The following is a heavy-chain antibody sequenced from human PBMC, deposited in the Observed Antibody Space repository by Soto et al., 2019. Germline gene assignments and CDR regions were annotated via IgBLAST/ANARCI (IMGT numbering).Heavy chain of an antibody. D-gene: IGHD2-21*01. CDR3: ARATLRDCYREYWYFDL. J-gene: IGHJ2*01. V-gene: IGHV1-69*01. CDR2: IMPMFGTP. CDR1: GGTFTYSA. Sequence: QVQLVQSGAEVKKPGSSVKVSCQASGGTFTYSAVSWVRQAPGQGLEGMGGIMPMFGTPNYAQKFQGRLTNSADESTSTVYMELSSLRSEDAAVYYCARATLRDCYREYWYFDLVGRGTLVTVSS.